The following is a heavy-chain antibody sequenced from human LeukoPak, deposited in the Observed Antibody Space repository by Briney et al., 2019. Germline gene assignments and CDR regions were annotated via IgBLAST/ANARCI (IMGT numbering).Heavy chain of an antibody. CDR3: ARLKFYDSTGYSPSYYMDV. Sequence: PSETLSLTCSVSGGAIISYYWSWIRQPAGQGPEWIGRIYPTGNTDYNPSIKTRVTMSTDLSKKQFSLRLMSVTAADTAVYYCARLKFYDSTGYSPSYYMDVWGKGTAVTVSS. J-gene: IGHJ6*03. V-gene: IGHV4-4*07. CDR1: GGAIISYY. D-gene: IGHD3-22*01. CDR2: IYPTGNT.